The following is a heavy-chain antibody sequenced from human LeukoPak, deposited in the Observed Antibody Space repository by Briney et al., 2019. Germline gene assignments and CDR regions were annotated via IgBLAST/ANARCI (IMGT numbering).Heavy chain of an antibody. CDR1: GGSISSGSYY. J-gene: IGHJ5*02. Sequence: SETLSLTCTVSGGSISSGSYYWSWIRQPAGKGLEWIGRIYTSGSTNYNPSLKSRVTISVDTSKNQFSLKLSSVTAADTAVYYCASQNYYGPDNWFDPWGQGTLVTVSS. D-gene: IGHD3-10*01. CDR3: ASQNYYGPDNWFDP. V-gene: IGHV4-61*02. CDR2: IYTSGST.